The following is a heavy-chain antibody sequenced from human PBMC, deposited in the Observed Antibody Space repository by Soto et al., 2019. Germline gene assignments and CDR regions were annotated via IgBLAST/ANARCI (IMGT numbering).Heavy chain of an antibody. CDR3: TRGYYGPDY. Sequence: EVQLVESGGGSVQPGGSLRLSCAASGFTFSSYFMYWVRQAPGKGLVWVSRIDNEGGTTNYADCGKGRFTISRDNAKNTLYLQMNSLRAVDMAVYYCTRGYYGPDYWGQGTLVTVSS. CDR2: IDNEGGTT. J-gene: IGHJ4*02. CDR1: GFTFSSYF. D-gene: IGHD3-10*01. V-gene: IGHV3-74*01.